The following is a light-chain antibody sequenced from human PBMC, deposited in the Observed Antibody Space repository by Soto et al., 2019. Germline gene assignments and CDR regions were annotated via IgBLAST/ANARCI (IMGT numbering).Light chain of an antibody. J-gene: IGLJ1*01. Sequence: QSLLTQPPSVSGAPGQRVTISCTGSSSNIGAGYDLHWYQQLPGTAPKLLIYDDNNRPSGVPDRFSGSKSGTSASLAITGLQAEDEADYYCQSYDSSLSGYVFGTGTKVTVL. CDR3: QSYDSSLSGYV. CDR1: SSNIGAGYD. V-gene: IGLV1-40*01. CDR2: DDN.